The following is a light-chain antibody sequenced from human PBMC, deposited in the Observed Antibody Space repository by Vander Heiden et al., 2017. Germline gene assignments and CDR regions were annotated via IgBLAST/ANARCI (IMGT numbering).Light chain of an antibody. V-gene: IGKV1-39*01. Sequence: IQITRPPSSLSASVGDRVTITCRASQSISSYLNWYQQKPGKAPKLLIYAASSLQSGVPSRFSGSGSGTDFTLTISSPQPEDFVTYYCQQSDSTPYTFGQGTKLXIK. CDR1: QSISSY. J-gene: IGKJ2*01. CDR2: AAS. CDR3: QQSDSTPYT.